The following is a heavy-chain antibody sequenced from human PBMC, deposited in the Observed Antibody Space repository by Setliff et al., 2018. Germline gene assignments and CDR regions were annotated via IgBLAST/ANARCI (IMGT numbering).Heavy chain of an antibody. CDR3: ARAPLTTNRRRAFDI. Sequence: PSETLSLTCTVSGVSISSGGYYWSWIRQHPGKGLEWIGYIYYSGSTYYNPSLKSRVTISVDTSKNQFSLRLSSVTAADTAVYYCARAPLTTNRRRAFDIWGQGTMVTVSS. CDR1: GVSISSGGYY. V-gene: IGHV4-31*03. CDR2: IYYSGST. D-gene: IGHD4-17*01. J-gene: IGHJ3*02.